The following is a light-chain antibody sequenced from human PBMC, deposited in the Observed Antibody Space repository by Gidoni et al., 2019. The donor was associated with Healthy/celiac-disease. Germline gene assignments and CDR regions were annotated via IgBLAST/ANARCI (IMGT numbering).Light chain of an antibody. Sequence: DIQMTQSPSTLSASVGDRVTITCRASQSISSWLAWYQQKPGKAPKLLIYKASNLESGVPSRFSGSGSGTEFTLTINSLQPDDFATYYCQQYNRYSTFGQGTKLEI. CDR3: QQYNRYST. CDR2: KAS. V-gene: IGKV1-5*03. CDR1: QSISSW. J-gene: IGKJ2*01.